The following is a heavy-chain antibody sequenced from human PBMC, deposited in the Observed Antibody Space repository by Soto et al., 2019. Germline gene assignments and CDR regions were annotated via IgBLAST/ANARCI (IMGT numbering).Heavy chain of an antibody. D-gene: IGHD5-12*01. CDR3: ARVSKTYIVATAPLDY. CDR2: INHSGST. V-gene: IGHV4-34*01. Sequence: QVQLQQWGAGLLKPSETLSLTCAVYGGSFSGYYWSWIRQPPGKGLEWIGEINHSGSTNYNPSLKSRVTISVDTSKNQFSLKLSSVTAADTAVYYCARVSKTYIVATAPLDYWGQGTLVTVSS. CDR1: GGSFSGYY. J-gene: IGHJ4*02.